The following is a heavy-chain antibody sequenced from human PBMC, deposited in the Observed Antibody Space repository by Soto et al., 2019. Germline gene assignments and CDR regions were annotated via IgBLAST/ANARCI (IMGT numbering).Heavy chain of an antibody. J-gene: IGHJ4*02. Sequence: QLRLQQSGPGLVRPSETLSLTCSVSAGSISSDSYYWGWIRQPPGKGLEWIASTYYSGDTYYNPSRRSRVYISVDTSKNQFSLNLSSVTAADTATYFCASHWIVVMVAPSPSAFDCWGQGTLVNVSS. CDR1: AGSISSDSYY. V-gene: IGHV4-39*01. CDR3: ASHWIVVMVAPSPSAFDC. D-gene: IGHD2-15*01. CDR2: TYYSGDT.